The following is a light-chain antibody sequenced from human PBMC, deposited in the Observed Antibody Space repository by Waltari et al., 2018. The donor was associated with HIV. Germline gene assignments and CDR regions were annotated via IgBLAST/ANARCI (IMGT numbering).Light chain of an antibody. V-gene: IGKV4-1*01. J-gene: IGKJ2*01. CDR3: QQYYSTPYT. Sequence: DIVMTQSPDPLAVSLGQRATIHCKASQSVLYSSNNKNYLAWYQKKPGQPPKLLIYWASTRESGVPDRFSGSGSGTDFTLTISSLQAEDVAVYYCQQYYSTPYTFGQGTKLEIK. CDR1: QSVLYSSNNKNY. CDR2: WAS.